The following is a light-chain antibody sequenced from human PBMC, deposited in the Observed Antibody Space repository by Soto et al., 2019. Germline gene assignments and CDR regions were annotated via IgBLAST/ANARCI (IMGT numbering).Light chain of an antibody. J-gene: IGLJ1*01. V-gene: IGLV2-14*01. CDR3: TSYTSGSTTYV. CDR2: DVT. CDR1: SSDVGGYNY. Sequence: QSALTQPASVSGSPGQSITISCTGTSSDVGGYNYVSWYQQHPGKAPKLMIYDVTNRPSGVSDRFSGSKSGNTASLTISGLQAEDEADYYRTSYTSGSTTYVFGTGTKVTVL.